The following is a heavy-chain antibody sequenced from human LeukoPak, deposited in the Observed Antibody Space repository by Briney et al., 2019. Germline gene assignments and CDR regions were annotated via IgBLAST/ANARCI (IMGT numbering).Heavy chain of an antibody. CDR1: GYTFTIYY. CDR2: INPSGGST. CDR3: ARGIEQLWLQNWFDP. V-gene: IGHV1-46*01. J-gene: IGHJ5*02. Sequence: ASVKVSCKASGYTFTIYYMHWVRQAPGQGLEWMGIINPSGGSTSYAQKFQGRVTMTRDTSTSTVYMELSSLRSEDTAVYYCARGIEQLWLQNWFDPWGQGTLVTVSS. D-gene: IGHD5-18*01.